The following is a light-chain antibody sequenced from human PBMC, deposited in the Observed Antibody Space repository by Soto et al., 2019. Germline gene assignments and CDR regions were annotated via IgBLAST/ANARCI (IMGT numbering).Light chain of an antibody. CDR1: QSVDTW. CDR2: KAS. V-gene: IGKV1-5*03. CDR3: HQYNTYSGT. Sequence: DIQLTQSPSTLSASVGDRVTITCRASQSVDTWLAWYQQKPGKAPKVLIYKASTLQSGVPSRFSGGGSGTEFTLTISSLQPDDFATYYCHQYNTYSGTFGQGTRVEIK. J-gene: IGKJ1*01.